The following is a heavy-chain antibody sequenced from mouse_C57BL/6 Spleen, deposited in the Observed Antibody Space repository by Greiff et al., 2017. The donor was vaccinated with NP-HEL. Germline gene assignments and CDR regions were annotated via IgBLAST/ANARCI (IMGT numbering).Heavy chain of an antibody. J-gene: IGHJ3*01. D-gene: IGHD2-4*01. Sequence: EVKLVESGPELVKPGASVKISCKASGYSFTDYNMNWVKQSNGKSLEWIGVINPNYGTTSYNQKFKGKATLTVDQSSSTAYMQLNSLTSEDSAVYYCARSGVPYDYDEFAYWGQGTLVTVSA. CDR2: INPNYGTT. V-gene: IGHV1-39*01. CDR1: GYSFTDYN. CDR3: ARSGVPYDYDEFAY.